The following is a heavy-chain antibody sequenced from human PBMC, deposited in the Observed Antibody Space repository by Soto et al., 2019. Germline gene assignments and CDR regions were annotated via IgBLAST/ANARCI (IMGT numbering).Heavy chain of an antibody. CDR3: ARNYDSSGYHYYYGMDV. CDR1: GGTFSSYA. V-gene: IGHV1-69*01. Sequence: QVQLVQSGAEVKKPGSSVKVSCKASGGTFSSYAISWVRQAPGQGLEWMGGIIPIFGTANYAQKFQGRVTITADESTSPAYMELSSLRSEDTAVYYCARNYDSSGYHYYYGMDVWGQGTTVTVSS. D-gene: IGHD3-22*01. J-gene: IGHJ6*02. CDR2: IIPIFGTA.